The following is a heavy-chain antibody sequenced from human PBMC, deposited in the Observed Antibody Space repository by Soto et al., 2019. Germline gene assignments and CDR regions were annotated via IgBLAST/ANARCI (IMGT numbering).Heavy chain of an antibody. J-gene: IGHJ4*02. V-gene: IGHV3-23*01. CDR2: ISGSGGST. Sequence: GGSLRLSCAASGFTFSSYAMSWVRQAPGKGLEWVSAISGSGGSTYYADSVKGRFTISRDNSKNTLYLQMNSLRAEDTAVYYCAKPPAGVGATHGPFDYWGQGTLVTV. D-gene: IGHD1-26*01. CDR3: AKPPAGVGATHGPFDY. CDR1: GFTFSSYA.